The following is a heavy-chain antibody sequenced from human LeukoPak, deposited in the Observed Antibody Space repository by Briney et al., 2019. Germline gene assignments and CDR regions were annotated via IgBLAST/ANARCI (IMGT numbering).Heavy chain of an antibody. Sequence: PSETLSLTCAVYGWSFSDYSWSWIRQPPGKGLEWIGEINHSGSTNYNPSLKSRVTISVDTSKNQFSLKLSSVTAADTAVYYCAKGYCSGGSCYNWFDPWGQGTLVTVSS. J-gene: IGHJ5*02. D-gene: IGHD2-15*01. CDR1: GWSFSDYS. V-gene: IGHV4-34*01. CDR2: INHSGST. CDR3: AKGYCSGGSCYNWFDP.